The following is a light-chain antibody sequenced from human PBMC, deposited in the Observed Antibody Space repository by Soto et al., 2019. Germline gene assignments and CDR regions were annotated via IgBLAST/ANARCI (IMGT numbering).Light chain of an antibody. CDR3: QQRRSWQVT. Sequence: DIGWTQAPCTLSFSPGDRATIYCRASQSVGSDYLAWYQQKPGQAPRILIFGASGRATGIPDRFSGSGSGTDFTLTISRLEPEDFAVYYCQQRRSWQVTFGQGRLLEIK. CDR2: GAS. J-gene: IGKJ5*01. CDR1: QSVGSDY. V-gene: IGKV3D-20*02.